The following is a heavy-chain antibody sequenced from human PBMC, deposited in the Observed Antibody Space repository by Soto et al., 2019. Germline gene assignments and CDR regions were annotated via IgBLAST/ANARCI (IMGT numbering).Heavy chain of an antibody. CDR1: GYSFTSYW. CDR2: IYPGDSDT. D-gene: IGHD3-22*01. J-gene: IGHJ3*02. Sequence: GESLKISCNGSGYSFTSYWIGWVRQMPGKGLEWMGIIYPGDSDTRYSPSFQGQVTISADKSISTAYLQWSSLKASDTAMYYCARVPYYYDSSGYYQGAFDIWGQGTMVTVSS. V-gene: IGHV5-51*01. CDR3: ARVPYYYDSSGYYQGAFDI.